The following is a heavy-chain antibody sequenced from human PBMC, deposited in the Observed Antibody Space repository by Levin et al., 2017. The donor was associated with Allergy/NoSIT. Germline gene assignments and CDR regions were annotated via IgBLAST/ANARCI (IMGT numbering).Heavy chain of an antibody. CDR1: GGSFSGYY. CDR2: INHSGST. CDR3: ARGLGILTGYYKDV. V-gene: IGHV4-34*01. D-gene: IGHD3-9*01. Sequence: ASETLSLTCAVYGGSFSGYYWSWIRQPPGKGLEWIGEINHSGSTNYNPSLKSRVTISVDTSKNQFSLKLSSVTAADTAVYYCARGLGILTGYYKDVWGQGTTVTVSS. J-gene: IGHJ6*02.